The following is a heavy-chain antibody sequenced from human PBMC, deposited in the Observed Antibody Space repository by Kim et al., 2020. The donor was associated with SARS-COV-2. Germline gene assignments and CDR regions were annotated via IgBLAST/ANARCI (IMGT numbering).Heavy chain of an antibody. CDR2: LYSGGSA. D-gene: IGHD6-13*01. V-gene: IGHV3-53*01. J-gene: IGHJ1*01. CDR3: ARWDGRAANSSPLSFYH. Sequence: GGSLRLSCVASGFSVSSNYMSWVRQAPGKGLEWVSILYSGGSAYYADSLKGRLAISRDNYKNKALFLMNNLIVEDTATVFCARWDGRAANSSPLSFYHWG. CDR1: GFSVSSNY.